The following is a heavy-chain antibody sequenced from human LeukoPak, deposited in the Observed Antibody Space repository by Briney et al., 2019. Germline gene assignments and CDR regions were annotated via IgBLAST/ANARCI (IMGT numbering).Heavy chain of an antibody. CDR1: GFTFSSYW. Sequence: GGSLRLSCAASGFTFSSYWMSWVRQAPGKGLEWVANIKQDGSEKYYVDSVKGRFTISRDNAKNSLYLQMNSLRAEGTAVYYCARWPDIVVVPAATFDYWGQGTLVTVSS. CDR3: ARWPDIVVVPAATFDY. V-gene: IGHV3-7*01. CDR2: IKQDGSEK. J-gene: IGHJ4*02. D-gene: IGHD2-2*01.